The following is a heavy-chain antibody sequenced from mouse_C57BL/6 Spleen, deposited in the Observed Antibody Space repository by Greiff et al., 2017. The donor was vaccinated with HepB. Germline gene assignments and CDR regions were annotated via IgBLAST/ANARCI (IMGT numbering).Heavy chain of an antibody. D-gene: IGHD2-4*01. V-gene: IGHV1-54*01. Sequence: QVQLQQSGAELVRPGTSVKVSCKASGYAFTNYLIEWVKQRPGQGLEWIGVINPGSGGTNYNEKLKGKATLTADNSSSTAYMQLSSLTSEDSAVYFCARSWRGYDYDRLDYWGQGTTLTVSS. CDR2: INPGSGGT. J-gene: IGHJ2*01. CDR1: GYAFTNYL. CDR3: ARSWRGYDYDRLDY.